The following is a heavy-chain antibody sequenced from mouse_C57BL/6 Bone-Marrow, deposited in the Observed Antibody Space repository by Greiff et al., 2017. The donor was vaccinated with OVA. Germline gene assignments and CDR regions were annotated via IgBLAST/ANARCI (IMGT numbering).Heavy chain of an antibody. CDR3: ARDDGYFFEY. J-gene: IGHJ2*01. CDR1: GYTFTDHY. Sequence: VQLQQSGPEVVRPGASVKLSCKASGYTFTDHYINWVKQRPGQGLEWIARIYPGSGNTYYNEKFKGKATLTAEKSSNTAYMQLSSLTSEDSAVYFGARDDGYFFEYWGQGTTLTVSS. V-gene: IGHV1-76*01. CDR2: IYPGSGNT. D-gene: IGHD2-3*01.